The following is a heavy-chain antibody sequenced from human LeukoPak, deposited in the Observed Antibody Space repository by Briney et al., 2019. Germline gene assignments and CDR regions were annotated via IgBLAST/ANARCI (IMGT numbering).Heavy chain of an antibody. CDR3: ARFSPLTGTTAYYFDY. Sequence: GESLKISCKGSGYSFTSYWIGWVRQMPGKGLEWMGIIYPGDSDTRYSPSFQGQVTISADKSISTAYLQWSSLKASDTAMYYCARFSPLTGTTAYYFDYWGQGTLVTVSS. V-gene: IGHV5-51*01. J-gene: IGHJ4*02. CDR2: IYPGDSDT. CDR1: GYSFTSYW. D-gene: IGHD1-7*01.